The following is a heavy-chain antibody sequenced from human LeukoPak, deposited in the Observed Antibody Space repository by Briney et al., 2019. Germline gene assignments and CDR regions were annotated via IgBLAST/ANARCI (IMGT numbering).Heavy chain of an antibody. CDR3: ARGLEPDAFDI. V-gene: IGHV3-66*01. CDR2: IYSGGST. Sequence: GGSLRLSCAASGFTFSSYEMNWVRQAPGKGLEWVSVIYSGGSTYYADSVKGRFTISRDNSKNTLYLQMNSLRAEDTAVYYCARGLEPDAFDIWGQGTMVTVSS. CDR1: GFTFSSYE. J-gene: IGHJ3*02. D-gene: IGHD1-1*01.